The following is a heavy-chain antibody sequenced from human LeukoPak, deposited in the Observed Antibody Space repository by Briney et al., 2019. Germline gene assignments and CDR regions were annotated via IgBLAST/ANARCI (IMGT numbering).Heavy chain of an antibody. D-gene: IGHD6-6*01. CDR3: ASGVYHFDH. J-gene: IGHJ4*02. CDR1: GLTFSSYW. V-gene: IGHV3-7*01. CDR2: MNEDGSEK. Sequence: GGFLRLSCAASGLTFSSYWMCWVRQAPGKGLEWVANMNEDGSEKYYLNSVKGRFTISRDNAKNSVYLQMNSLRAEDTAVYYCASGVYHFDHWGQGTLVTVSS.